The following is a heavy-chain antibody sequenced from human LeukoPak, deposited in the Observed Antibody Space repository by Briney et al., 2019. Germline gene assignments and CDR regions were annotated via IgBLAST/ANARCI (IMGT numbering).Heavy chain of an antibody. CDR3: ATRRVGATYDY. J-gene: IGHJ4*02. Sequence: PSETLSLTCAVCGGSFSGYYWSWIRQPPGKGREGIGEINHRGRTNYNPSLKSRGTISVDTSKNQFSLKLSSVTAADTAVYYCATRRVGATYDYWGQGTLVTVSS. V-gene: IGHV4-34*01. D-gene: IGHD1-26*01. CDR2: INHRGRT. CDR1: GGSFSGYY.